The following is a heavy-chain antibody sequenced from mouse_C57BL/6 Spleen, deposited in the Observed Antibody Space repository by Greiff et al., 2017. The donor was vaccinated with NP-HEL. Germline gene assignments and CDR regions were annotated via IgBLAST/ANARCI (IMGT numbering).Heavy chain of an antibody. J-gene: IGHJ4*01. CDR2: IDPEDGDT. CDR1: GFNIKDYY. D-gene: IGHD2-2*01. V-gene: IGHV14-1*01. Sequence: EVKLQESGAELVRPGASVKLSCTASGFNIKDYYMHWVKQRPEQGLEWIGRIDPEDGDTEYAPKFQGKATMTADTSSNTAYLQLSSLTSEDTAVYYCTTREVTTFSYAMDYWGQGTSVTVSS. CDR3: TTREVTTFSYAMDY.